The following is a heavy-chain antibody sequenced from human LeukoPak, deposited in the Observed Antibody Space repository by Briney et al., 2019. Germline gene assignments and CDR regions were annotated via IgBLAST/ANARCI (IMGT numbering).Heavy chain of an antibody. V-gene: IGHV1-18*01. CDR3: ARGGRWELPRPYAFDI. J-gene: IGHJ3*02. D-gene: IGHD1-26*01. Sequence: GASVKVSCKASGYIFSTYGISWVRQAPGQGLEWMGWISAYNGHTNYAQKLQGRVTMTADTSTSTAYMELRSLRSDDTAVYYCARGGRWELPRPYAFDIWGQGTMVTVSS. CDR1: GYIFSTYG. CDR2: ISAYNGHT.